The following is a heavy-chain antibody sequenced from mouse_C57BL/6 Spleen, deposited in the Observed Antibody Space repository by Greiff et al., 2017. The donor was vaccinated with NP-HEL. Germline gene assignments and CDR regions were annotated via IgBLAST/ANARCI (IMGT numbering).Heavy chain of an antibody. J-gene: IGHJ3*01. CDR3: ARFETGSWFAY. D-gene: IGHD4-1*01. Sequence: QVQLKQSGAELVKPGASVKLSCKASGYTFTSYWMQWVKQRPGQGLEWIGEIDPSDSYTNYNQKFKGKATLTVDTSSSTAYMQLSSLTSEDSAVYYCARFETGSWFAYWGQGTLVTVSA. V-gene: IGHV1-50*01. CDR1: GYTFTSYW. CDR2: IDPSDSYT.